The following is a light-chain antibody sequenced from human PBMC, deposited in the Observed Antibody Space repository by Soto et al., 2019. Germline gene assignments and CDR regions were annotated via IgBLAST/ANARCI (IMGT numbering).Light chain of an antibody. V-gene: IGKV3-15*01. CDR2: GAS. CDR3: QQYHNWYT. Sequence: EIVMTQSQATLSVSPGERATLSCRASQNIGSNLAWFQQKPGQGPRFLIYGASTRATGIPARFSGSGSGTEFTLTISSLQSEDFAVYYCQQYHNWYTFGQGTKLEIK. J-gene: IGKJ2*01. CDR1: QNIGSN.